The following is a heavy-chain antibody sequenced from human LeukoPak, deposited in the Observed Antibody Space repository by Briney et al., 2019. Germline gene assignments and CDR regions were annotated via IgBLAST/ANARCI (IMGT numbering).Heavy chain of an antibody. Sequence: ASVKVSCKASGGTFSSYAISWVRQASGQGLEWMGGIIPIFGTANYAQKFQGRVTITADESTSTAYMELSSLRSEDTAVYYCARSPSLEYCSSTSCYLGYWGQGTLVTVSS. J-gene: IGHJ4*02. CDR2: IIPIFGTA. CDR3: ARSPSLEYCSSTSCYLGY. CDR1: GGTFSSYA. V-gene: IGHV1-69*01. D-gene: IGHD2-2*01.